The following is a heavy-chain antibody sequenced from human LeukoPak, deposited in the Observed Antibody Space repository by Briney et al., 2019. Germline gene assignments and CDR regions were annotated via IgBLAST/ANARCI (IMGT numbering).Heavy chain of an antibody. CDR2: ISSSGSTI. D-gene: IGHD3-16*01. CDR3: AKDSGLYDYVWGPGY. V-gene: IGHV3-48*03. CDR1: GFTFSSYE. Sequence: GGSLRLSCAASGFTFSSYEMNWVRQAPGKGLEWVSYISSSGSTIYYADSVKGRFTISRDNAKNSLYLQMNSLRAEDTAVYYCAKDSGLYDYVWGPGYWGQGTLVTVSS. J-gene: IGHJ4*02.